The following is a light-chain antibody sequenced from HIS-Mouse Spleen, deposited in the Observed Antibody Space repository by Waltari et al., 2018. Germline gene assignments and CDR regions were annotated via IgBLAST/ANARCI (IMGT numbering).Light chain of an antibody. V-gene: IGLV1-47*01. Sequence: QSVLTQPPSASGTPGQRVTISCPGSSSNIGSNYLYWYQQPPGTAPKLLIYRNNQRPSGVPDRFSGSKSGTSASLAISGLRSEDEADYYCAAWDDSLSGRVFGGGTKLTVL. J-gene: IGLJ3*02. CDR3: AAWDDSLSGRV. CDR1: SSNIGSNY. CDR2: RNN.